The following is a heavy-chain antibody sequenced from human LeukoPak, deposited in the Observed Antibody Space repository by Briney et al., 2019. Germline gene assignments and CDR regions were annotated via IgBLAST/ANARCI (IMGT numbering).Heavy chain of an antibody. CDR1: GFTFSSYW. CDR3: ARDRAGGNSRYFDL. J-gene: IGHJ2*01. D-gene: IGHD4-23*01. V-gene: IGHV3-74*01. CDR2: INSDGSST. Sequence: PGGSLRLSCAASGFTFSSYWMHWVRQAPGKGLVWVSRINSDGSSTTYADSVKGRFTISRDNAKNTLYLQMNSLRAKDTAVYYCARDRAGGNSRYFDLWGRGTLVTVSS.